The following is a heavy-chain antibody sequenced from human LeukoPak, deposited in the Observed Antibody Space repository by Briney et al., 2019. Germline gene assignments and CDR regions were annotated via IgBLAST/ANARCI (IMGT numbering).Heavy chain of an antibody. CDR3: ARRPPYYDSSGYWSGDAFDI. Sequence: PSETLSLTCAVYGGSFSGYYWSWIRQPPGKGLEWIGEINHSGSTNYNPSLKSRVTISVDTSKNQFSLKLSSVTAADTAVYYCARRPPYYDSSGYWSGDAFDIWGQGTMVTVSS. CDR2: INHSGST. D-gene: IGHD3-22*01. CDR1: GGSFSGYY. V-gene: IGHV4-34*01. J-gene: IGHJ3*02.